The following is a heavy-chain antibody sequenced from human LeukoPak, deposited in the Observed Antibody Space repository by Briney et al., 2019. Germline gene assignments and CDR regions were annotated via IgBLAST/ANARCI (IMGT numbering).Heavy chain of an antibody. D-gene: IGHD2-15*01. CDR1: GGSIGGYY. J-gene: IGHJ5*02. Sequence: PSQTLSLTCTVSGGSIGGYYWSWIRQPAGKGLEWIGRIYISGSTNYNPSLKSRVTMSVDTSKNQFSLELSSVTAADTAVYYCARGLRFSGGSSWLDPWGQGTLVTVSS. CDR3: ARGLRFSGGSSWLDP. CDR2: IYISGST. V-gene: IGHV4-4*07.